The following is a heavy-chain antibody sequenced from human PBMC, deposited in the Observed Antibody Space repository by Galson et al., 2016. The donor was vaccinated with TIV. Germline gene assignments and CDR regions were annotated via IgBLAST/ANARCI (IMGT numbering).Heavy chain of an antibody. CDR3: ARGPYSATWDATNYVCYMDV. J-gene: IGHJ6*03. D-gene: IGHD1-26*01. V-gene: IGHV1-69*06. Sequence: SVKVSCKASGDTFNKFAIAWVRRAPGQGIQWMGGLLPFFGEPNYAQNFRGRVTISADRSTNTAHLELRRLTTPDTAVYDCARGPYSATWDATNYVCYMDVWGRGTSVTVS. CDR2: LLPFFGEP. CDR1: GDTFNKFA.